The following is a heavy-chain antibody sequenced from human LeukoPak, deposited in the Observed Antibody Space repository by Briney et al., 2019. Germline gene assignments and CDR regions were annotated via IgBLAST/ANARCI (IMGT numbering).Heavy chain of an antibody. CDR3: ASAQILAFLPY. J-gene: IGHJ4*02. CDR2: IYYSGST. V-gene: IGHV4-30-4*01. CDR1: GGSISSSNW. Sequence: SETLSLTCAVSGGSISSSNWWSWVRQPPGKGLEWIGYIYYSGSTYYNPSLKSRVTISVDTSKNQFSLKLSSVTAADTAVYYCASAQILAFLPYWGQGTLVTVSS.